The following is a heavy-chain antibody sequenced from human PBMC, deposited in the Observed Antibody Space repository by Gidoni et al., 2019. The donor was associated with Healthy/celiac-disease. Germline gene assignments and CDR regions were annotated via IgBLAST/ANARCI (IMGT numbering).Heavy chain of an antibody. CDR1: GFTFSSYW. CDR3: ARVRHSYYFDY. Sequence: EVQLVESGGGLVQPGGSLSLSCAASGFTFSSYWMSWVRQAPGKGLAWVANIKQDGSEKYYGDSVKGRCTISRDNAKNSLYLQMNSLRAEDTAVYYCARVRHSYYFDYWGQGTLVTVSS. J-gene: IGHJ4*02. V-gene: IGHV3-7*01. CDR2: IKQDGSEK. D-gene: IGHD2-15*01.